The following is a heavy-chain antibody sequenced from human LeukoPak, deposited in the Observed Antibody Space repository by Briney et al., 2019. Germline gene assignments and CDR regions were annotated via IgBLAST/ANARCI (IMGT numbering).Heavy chain of an antibody. Sequence: ASVKASCKASGYTFTSYGISWVRQAPGQGLEWMGWINPNSGGTNYAPRFQGRVTMTRATSISTAYMELSRLRSDDTAVYYCARGYCTSTTCYYFDFWGQGTLVTVSS. CDR3: ARGYCTSTTCYYFDF. CDR2: INPNSGGT. D-gene: IGHD2-2*01. J-gene: IGHJ4*02. V-gene: IGHV1-2*02. CDR1: GYTFTSYG.